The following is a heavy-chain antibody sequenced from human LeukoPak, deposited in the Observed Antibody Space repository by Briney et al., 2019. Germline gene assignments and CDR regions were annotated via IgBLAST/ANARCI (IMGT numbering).Heavy chain of an antibody. CDR2: VNHSGST. CDR1: DYGGSSVGYY. Sequence: KPSETLSLTCAVYDYGGSSVGYYWSWIRQPPGKGLEWIAEVNHSGSTNYNPSLKSRVTMSVDTSKKQFSLKLSSVTAADTAVYYCARRIAAAKDAFDIWGQGTMVTVSS. CDR3: ARRIAAAKDAFDI. J-gene: IGHJ3*02. V-gene: IGHV4-34*01. D-gene: IGHD6-13*01.